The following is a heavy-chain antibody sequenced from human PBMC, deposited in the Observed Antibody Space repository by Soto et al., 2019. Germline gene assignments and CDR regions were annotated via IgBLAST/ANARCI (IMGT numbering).Heavy chain of an antibody. CDR2: IYWNDDK. Sequence: GPTLVNPTPTLTLTCTFSGFSLSTSGVGVGWIRQPPGKALEWLALIYWNDDKRYSPSLKSRLPITKATSKNQVVLTMTNMAPVNTATYYCAHSRKFGKLYDCVWVSYSYTGGVDNYFYYWGPGTLVTVSS. CDR3: AHSRKFGKLYDCVWVSYSYTGGVDNYFYY. J-gene: IGHJ4*02. V-gene: IGHV2-5*01. CDR1: GFSLSTSGVG. D-gene: IGHD3-16*02.